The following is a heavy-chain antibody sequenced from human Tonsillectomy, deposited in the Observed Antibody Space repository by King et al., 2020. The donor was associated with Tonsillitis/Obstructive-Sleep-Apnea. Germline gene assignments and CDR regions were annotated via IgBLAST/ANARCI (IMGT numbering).Heavy chain of an antibody. CDR2: ISGSGGST. Sequence: VQLVESGGGLVQPGGSRRLSCAALGFTFSSYAMSWVRQAPGKGLEWVSAISGSGGSTYYADSVKGRFTISRDNSKNTLYLQMNSLRAEDTAVYYCAKDGHYYDSSGPRGWGQGTLVTVSS. CDR1: GFTFSSYA. V-gene: IGHV3-23*04. CDR3: AKDGHYYDSSGPRG. J-gene: IGHJ4*02. D-gene: IGHD3-22*01.